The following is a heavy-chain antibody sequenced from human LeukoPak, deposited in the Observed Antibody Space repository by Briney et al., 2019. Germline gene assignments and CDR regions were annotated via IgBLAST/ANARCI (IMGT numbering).Heavy chain of an antibody. Sequence: GGSLRLSCAVSGFTFSTYAMSWVRQAPGKGLEWVSTISASGGSTDYADSVKGRFTISRDNSKNTLFLQMNSLRAEDTAVHYCAKGDSSSTLYYFDYWGQGTLVTVSS. V-gene: IGHV3-23*01. CDR2: ISASGGST. D-gene: IGHD6-6*01. CDR1: GFTFSTYA. CDR3: AKGDSSSTLYYFDY. J-gene: IGHJ4*02.